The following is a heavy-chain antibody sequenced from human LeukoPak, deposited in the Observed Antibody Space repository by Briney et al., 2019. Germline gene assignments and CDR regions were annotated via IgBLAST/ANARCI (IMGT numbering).Heavy chain of an antibody. D-gene: IGHD1-26*01. CDR3: ATSYSGSYEGSYYFDY. Sequence: GESLKISCKGSGYSFTSYWIGWVRQMPGKGLEWMGIIYPGDSDTRYSLSFQGQVTISADTSISTAYLQWNSLKASDTAMYYCATSYSGSYEGSYYFDYWGQGTLVTVSS. V-gene: IGHV5-51*01. CDR1: GYSFTSYW. J-gene: IGHJ4*02. CDR2: IYPGDSDT.